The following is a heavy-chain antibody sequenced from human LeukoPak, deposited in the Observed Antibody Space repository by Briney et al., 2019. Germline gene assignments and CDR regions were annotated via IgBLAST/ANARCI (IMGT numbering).Heavy chain of an antibody. J-gene: IGHJ4*02. CDR2: TSSDLNVK. Sequence: GGSLRLSCAASGFTFRNYVIHWVRQAPGKGLEWVAVTSSDLNVKLYADSVKGRFTISRDNSKNTLYLQMNSLRAEDTAVYYCAKDPDEYYFDYWGQGTLVTVSS. V-gene: IGHV3-30*18. CDR1: GFTFRNYV. CDR3: AKDPDEYYFDY. D-gene: IGHD5-24*01.